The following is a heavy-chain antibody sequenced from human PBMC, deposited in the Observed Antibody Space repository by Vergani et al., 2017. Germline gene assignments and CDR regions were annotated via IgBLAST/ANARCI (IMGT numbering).Heavy chain of an antibody. J-gene: IGHJ4*02. CDR3: ARLRLVVPAAPLDY. CDR2: IYYSGST. Sequence: VQLVESGGGLVKPGGSLRLSCAASGFTFSNAWMSWVRQAPGKGLEWIGSIYYSGSTYYNPSLKSRVTISVDTSKNQFSLKLSSVTAADTAVYYCARLRLVVPAAPLDYWGQGTLVTVSS. CDR1: GFTFSNAW. V-gene: IGHV4-59*05. D-gene: IGHD2-2*01.